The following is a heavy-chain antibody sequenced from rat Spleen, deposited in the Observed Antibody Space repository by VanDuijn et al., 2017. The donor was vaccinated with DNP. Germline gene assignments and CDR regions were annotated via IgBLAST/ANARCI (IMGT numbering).Heavy chain of an antibody. Sequence: EVQIVETGGGLVQPGRSLKVSCVASGFTFSGYWMYWLRQAPTKGLEWVASISTVGDNSVYRDSVKGRFTISRDNAKNTQYLQMDSLRSEDTATYYCATFTMAAWGQGVMVTVSS. J-gene: IGHJ2*01. CDR1: GFTFSGYW. CDR2: ISTVGDNS. V-gene: IGHV5S13*01. CDR3: ATFTMAA.